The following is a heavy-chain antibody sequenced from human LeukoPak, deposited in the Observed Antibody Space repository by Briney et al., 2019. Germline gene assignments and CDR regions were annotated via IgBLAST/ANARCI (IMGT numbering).Heavy chain of an antibody. V-gene: IGHV3-33*06. D-gene: IGHD3-10*01. CDR2: IWYDGSNK. CDR3: AKEGPGGYYYGSGRPKENAFDI. CDR1: GFTFSSYG. Sequence: WGSLRLSCAASGFTFSSYGMHWVRQAPGKGLEWVAVIWYDGSNKYYADSVKGRFTISRDNSKNTLYLQMNSLRAEDTAVYYCAKEGPGGYYYGSGRPKENAFDIWGQGTMVTVSS. J-gene: IGHJ3*02.